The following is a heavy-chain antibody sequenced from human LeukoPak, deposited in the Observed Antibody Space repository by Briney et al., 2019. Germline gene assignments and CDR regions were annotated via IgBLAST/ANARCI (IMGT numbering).Heavy chain of an antibody. J-gene: IGHJ6*02. CDR1: GGSIRGSYYY. Sequence: SETLSLTCAVSGGSIRGSYYYWGWIRQPPGKGLEWIGSIYDSGSTYYNPSLKSRVTISVDTSKNQFSLKLNSVTAADTAVYYCARIPLGYCSSTSCLYYYYYYGMDVWGQGTTVTVSS. D-gene: IGHD2-2*01. CDR3: ARIPLGYCSSTSCLYYYYYYGMDV. CDR2: IYDSGST. V-gene: IGHV4-39*01.